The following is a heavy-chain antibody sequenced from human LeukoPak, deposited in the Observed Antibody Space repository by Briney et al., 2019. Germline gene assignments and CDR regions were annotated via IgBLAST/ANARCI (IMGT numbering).Heavy chain of an antibody. CDR1: GFTFDDYA. J-gene: IGHJ4*02. Sequence: GGSLRLSCAASGFTFDDYAMHWVRQGPGKGLEWVSGMNWNGVNTDYADSVKGRFTISRENAQNSLYLQMSSLRPEDTALYYCVKADCSSTSCLTDSWGQGTPVIVSS. D-gene: IGHD2-2*01. CDR3: VKADCSSTSCLTDS. V-gene: IGHV3-9*01. CDR2: MNWNGVNT.